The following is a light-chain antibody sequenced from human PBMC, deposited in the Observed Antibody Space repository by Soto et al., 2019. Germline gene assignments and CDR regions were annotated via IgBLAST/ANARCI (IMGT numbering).Light chain of an antibody. CDR2: SVS. Sequence: QSALTQPASVSGSPGQSITISCTGTSSDVGGYNYVSWYQQHPDKAPKLVIYSVSNRPSGVSYRFSGSKSGNTASLTISGLQADDEADYYCISYTVSRSYVFGPGTKLTVL. CDR3: ISYTVSRSYV. J-gene: IGLJ1*01. CDR1: SSDVGGYNY. V-gene: IGLV2-14*03.